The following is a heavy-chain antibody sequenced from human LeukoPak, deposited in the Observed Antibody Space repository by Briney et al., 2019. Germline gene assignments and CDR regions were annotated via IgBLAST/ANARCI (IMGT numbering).Heavy chain of an antibody. CDR2: IYGAGST. Sequence: GGSPRLSCAASGFTVSNYYMSWVRQAPGKGLEWVSVIYGAGSTYYADSVKGRFTISRDNSKNTLYLQMNSLRAEDTAMYYCARDSYDSSGYAFDIWGQGTMVTVSS. D-gene: IGHD3-22*01. CDR1: GFTVSNYY. V-gene: IGHV3-53*01. CDR3: ARDSYDSSGYAFDI. J-gene: IGHJ3*02.